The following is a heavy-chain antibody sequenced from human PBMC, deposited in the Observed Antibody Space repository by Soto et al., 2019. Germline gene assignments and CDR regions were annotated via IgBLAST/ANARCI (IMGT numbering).Heavy chain of an antibody. CDR1: GGTFSTYP. CDR3: ARGATHGSSWYFWFDP. V-gene: IGHV1-69*01. J-gene: IGHJ5*02. Sequence: QVQLVQSGAEVRMPGSSVKVSCKASGGTFSTYPINWVRQAPGQGLEWMGGIIPLFGTTNYAQKFKGRVTITADESTSTAYMDLSSLRAEDAAAYYCARGATHGSSWYFWFDPWGQGTLVTVSS. CDR2: IIPLFGTT. D-gene: IGHD6-13*01.